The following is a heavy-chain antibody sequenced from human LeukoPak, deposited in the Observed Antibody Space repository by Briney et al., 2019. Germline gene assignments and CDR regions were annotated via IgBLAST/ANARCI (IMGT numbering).Heavy chain of an antibody. CDR1: EFTFSRYA. V-gene: IGHV3-30*04. CDR3: ARAVPTIHHMDV. Sequence: GRPLRLSCAASEFTFSRYAMHWVRQAPGKGLEWLAVISYHGVDKFYRASVRGRFTISRDNVDNSLFLQLDNLTPDDSGVYFCARAVPTIHHMDVWGKGTTVIVSS. CDR2: ISYHGVDK. D-gene: IGHD5-24*01. J-gene: IGHJ6*03.